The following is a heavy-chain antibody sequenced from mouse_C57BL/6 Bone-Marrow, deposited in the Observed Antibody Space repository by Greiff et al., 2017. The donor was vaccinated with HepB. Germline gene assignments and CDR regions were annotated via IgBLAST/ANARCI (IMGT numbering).Heavy chain of an antibody. CDR1: GFTFSSYA. J-gene: IGHJ2*01. CDR2: ISDGGSYT. V-gene: IGHV5-4*01. D-gene: IGHD1-1*01. CDR3: ARERDTTVVSTDFAY. Sequence: EVMLVESGGGLVKPGGSLKLSCAASGFTFSSYAMSWVRQTPEKRLEWVASISDGGSYTYYPDNVKGRFTISRDNAKNNLYLQMSHLKSEDTAMYYCARERDTTVVSTDFAYWGQGTPLTVSS.